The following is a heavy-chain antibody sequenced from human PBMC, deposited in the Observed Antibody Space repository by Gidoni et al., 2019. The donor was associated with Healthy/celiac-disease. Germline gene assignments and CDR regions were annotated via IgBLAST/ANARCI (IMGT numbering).Heavy chain of an antibody. Sequence: QVQLVQSGAEVKKPGSSVQVSCKASGVTFSSYAISWVRQAPGQGLEWMGRIIHILGIANYAQKCQGRVTINEDKSTSTAYMGLSSLRSEDTDVYYCAREVVTSSSWHFDYWGQGTLVTVSS. CDR1: GVTFSSYA. D-gene: IGHD6-13*01. V-gene: IGHV1-69*09. J-gene: IGHJ4*02. CDR3: AREVVTSSSWHFDY. CDR2: IIHILGIA.